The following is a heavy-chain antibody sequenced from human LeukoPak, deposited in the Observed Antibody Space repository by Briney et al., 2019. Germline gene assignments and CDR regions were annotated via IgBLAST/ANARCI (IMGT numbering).Heavy chain of an antibody. Sequence: GGPLRLSCAASGFTFSSYAMSWVRQAPGKGLEWVSAISGSGGSTYYADSVKGRFTISRDNSKNTLYLQMNSLRAEDTAVYYCAKWDYDSSGYYDYWGQGTLVTVSS. V-gene: IGHV3-23*01. CDR2: ISGSGGST. J-gene: IGHJ4*02. D-gene: IGHD3-22*01. CDR3: AKWDYDSSGYYDY. CDR1: GFTFSSYA.